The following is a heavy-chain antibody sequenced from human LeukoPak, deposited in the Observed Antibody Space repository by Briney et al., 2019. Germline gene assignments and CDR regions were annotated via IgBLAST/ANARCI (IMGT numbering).Heavy chain of an antibody. CDR3: ARGENSSGWYLS. CDR1: GYTFTGYY. V-gene: IGHV1-2*02. Sequence: ASVKVSCKASGYTFTGYYMHWVRQAPEQGLEWMGWINPNSGGTNYAQKFQGRVTMTRDTSISTAYMELSRLTSDDTAVYYCARGENSSGWYLSWGQGTLVTVSS. D-gene: IGHD6-19*01. J-gene: IGHJ5*02. CDR2: INPNSGGT.